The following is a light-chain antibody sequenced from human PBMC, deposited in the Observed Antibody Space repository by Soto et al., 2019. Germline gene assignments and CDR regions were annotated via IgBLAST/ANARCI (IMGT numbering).Light chain of an antibody. Sequence: DIVMTQSPDSLAVSLGETATINCKSSQSALYSSNNKNYLAWYQQKPGQPPKLLIYWASTRESGVPDRFSGSGSGSDFTLTISSLQAEDVAVYYCQQYYTTPLTFGGGTKVEIK. CDR1: QSALYSSNNKNY. V-gene: IGKV4-1*01. J-gene: IGKJ4*01. CDR2: WAS. CDR3: QQYYTTPLT.